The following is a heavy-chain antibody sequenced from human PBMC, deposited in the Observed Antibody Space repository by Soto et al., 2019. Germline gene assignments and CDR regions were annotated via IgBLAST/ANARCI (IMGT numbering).Heavy chain of an antibody. D-gene: IGHD6-13*01. J-gene: IGHJ6*02. CDR1: GDSISSSGYY. V-gene: IGHV4-39*07. Sequence: SETLSLTCTVSGDSISSSGYYWGWIRQPPGEGLEWIGTIYSSGSTNYNPSLKSRVTISVDTSKNQFSLKLSSVTAADTAVYYCAREGQQLVEAGMDVWGQGTTVTVSS. CDR3: AREGQQLVEAGMDV. CDR2: IYSSGST.